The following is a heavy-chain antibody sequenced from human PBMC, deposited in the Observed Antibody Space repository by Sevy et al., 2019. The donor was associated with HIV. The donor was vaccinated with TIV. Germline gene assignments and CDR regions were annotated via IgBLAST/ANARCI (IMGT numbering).Heavy chain of an antibody. CDR3: AKAGKSDILTGYPLYYFDY. J-gene: IGHJ4*02. CDR1: GFTFSSYA. Sequence: GGPLRLSCAASGFTFSSYAMSWVRQAPGKGLEWVSAISGSGGSTYYADSVKGRFTISRDNSKNTLYLQMNSLRAEDTAVYYCAKAGKSDILTGYPLYYFDYWGQGTLVTVSS. D-gene: IGHD3-9*01. V-gene: IGHV3-23*01. CDR2: ISGSGGST.